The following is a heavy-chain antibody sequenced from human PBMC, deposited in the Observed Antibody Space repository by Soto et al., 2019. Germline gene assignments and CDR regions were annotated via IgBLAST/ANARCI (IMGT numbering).Heavy chain of an antibody. CDR3: TTAAVVAPWAGFDY. J-gene: IGHJ4*02. V-gene: IGHV3-15*07. CDR2: IKSKTDGGTT. D-gene: IGHD3-22*01. CDR1: GFTFSNAW. Sequence: GGSLRLSCSTSGFTFSNAWMNWVRQAPGKGLEWVGRIKSKTDGGTTDYTAPVKGRFTISRDDSKNTLYLQMNSLKTEDTAVYYCTTAAVVAPWAGFDYWGQGTLVTVSS.